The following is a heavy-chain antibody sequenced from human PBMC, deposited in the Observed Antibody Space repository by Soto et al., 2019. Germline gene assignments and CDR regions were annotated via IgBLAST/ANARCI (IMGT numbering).Heavy chain of an antibody. CDR3: ARGENDAFDF. CDR1: GYSINNGYY. V-gene: IGHV4-38-2*01. J-gene: IGHJ3*01. Sequence: ETLSLTCAVSGYSINNGYYWGWIRQPPGKRLEWIGSFYRSGNTYYDPSLKSRVTISVDTSKNQFSLKLISVTAADTAVYYCARGENDAFDFWGQGTMVTVSS. CDR2: FYRSGNT.